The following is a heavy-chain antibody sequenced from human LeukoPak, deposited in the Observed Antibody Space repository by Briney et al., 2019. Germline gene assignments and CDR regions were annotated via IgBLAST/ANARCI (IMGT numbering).Heavy chain of an antibody. J-gene: IGHJ4*02. Sequence: PSETLSLTCTVSGGSISSYYWSWIRQPPGKGLEWVWHIYYSGSTIYNPSLKSRVTISVDTSKNQFSLKLSSVTAADTAVYYCARQGSPGAVAGKVFDYWGQGTLVTVSS. V-gene: IGHV4-59*08. CDR1: GGSISSYY. D-gene: IGHD6-19*01. CDR3: ARQGSPGAVAGKVFDY. CDR2: IYYSGST.